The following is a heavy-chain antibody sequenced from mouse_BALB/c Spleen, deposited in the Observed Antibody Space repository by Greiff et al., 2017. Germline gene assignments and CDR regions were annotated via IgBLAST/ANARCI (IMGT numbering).Heavy chain of an antibody. CDR2: IWTGGGT. V-gene: IGHV2-9-2*01. D-gene: IGHD1-2*01. Sequence: VKLVESGPGLVAPSQSLSITCTVSGFSLTSYDISWIRQPPGKGLEWLGVIWTGGGTNYNSAFMSRLSISKDNSKSQVFLKMNSLQTDDTAIYYCVRGAFTTARYFDVWGAGTTVTVSS. CDR3: VRGAFTTARYFDV. J-gene: IGHJ1*01. CDR1: GFSLTSYD.